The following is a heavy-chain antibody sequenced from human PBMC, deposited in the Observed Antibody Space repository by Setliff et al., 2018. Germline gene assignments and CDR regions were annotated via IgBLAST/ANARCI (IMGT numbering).Heavy chain of an antibody. J-gene: IGHJ6*03. Sequence: SETLSLTCTVSGGSISSYYWSWIRQPAGKGLEWIGHTYIGGSANYNPSLKSRVAMSIDTSKNQFSLKLNSVTAADMAVYYCAREQWLDPPGYYYMDVWAKGATVTVSS. CDR3: AREQWLDPPGYYYMDV. V-gene: IGHV4-4*07. CDR2: TYIGGSA. D-gene: IGHD6-19*01. CDR1: GGSISSYY.